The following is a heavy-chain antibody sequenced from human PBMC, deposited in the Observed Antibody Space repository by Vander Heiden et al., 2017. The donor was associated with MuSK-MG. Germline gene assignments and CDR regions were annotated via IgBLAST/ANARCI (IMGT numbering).Heavy chain of an antibody. V-gene: IGHV4-38-2*02. CDR1: GYSISSGYY. D-gene: IGHD3-10*01. Sequence: QVQLQESGPGLVKPSETLSLTCTVSGYSISSGYYWGWIRQPPGKGLEWIGSIYHSGSTYYNPSLKSRVTISVDTSKNQFSLKLSSVTAADTAVYYCARRRGSGSFYFDYWGQGTLVTVSS. J-gene: IGHJ4*02. CDR2: IYHSGST. CDR3: ARRRGSGSFYFDY.